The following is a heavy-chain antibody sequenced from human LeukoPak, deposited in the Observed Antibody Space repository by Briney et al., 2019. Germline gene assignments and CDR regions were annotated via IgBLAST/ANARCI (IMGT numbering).Heavy chain of an antibody. Sequence: GGSLRLSCAASGLTPSSCGMSWVRQAPGKGLEWVSAISGSGDGTYYADSVKGRFTISRDNSKSMLYLEMNSLRAEDTATYYCAARPTSAAVAPSDFWGQGTLVTVSS. D-gene: IGHD6-19*01. CDR3: AARPTSAAVAPSDF. CDR1: GLTPSSCG. J-gene: IGHJ4*02. V-gene: IGHV3-23*01. CDR2: ISGSGDGT.